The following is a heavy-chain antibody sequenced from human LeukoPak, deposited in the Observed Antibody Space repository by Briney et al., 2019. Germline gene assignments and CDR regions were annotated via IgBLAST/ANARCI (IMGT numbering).Heavy chain of an antibody. J-gene: IGHJ4*02. V-gene: IGHV3-74*01. CDR3: ARSAYPGNSVIED. Sequence: GGSLRLSCAASGFTFISYDMNWVRQAPGKGLVWVSRINSDGRSTNYADSVKGRFTISRDNAKNTLYLQMNSLRAEDTAVYYCARSAYPGNSVIEDWGRGTLVTVSS. CDR1: GFTFISYD. D-gene: IGHD4-23*01. CDR2: INSDGRST.